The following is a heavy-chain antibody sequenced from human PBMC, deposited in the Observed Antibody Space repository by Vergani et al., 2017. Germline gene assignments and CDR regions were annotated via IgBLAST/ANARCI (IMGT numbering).Heavy chain of an antibody. CDR2: IYYSGST. Sequence: QVQLQESGPGLVKPSETLSLTCTVSGGSVSSGSYYWSWIRQPAGKGLEWIGYIYYSGSTNYNPSLKSRVTISVDTSKNQFSLKLSSVTAADTAVYYCARDGTPGGYYYYYMDVWGKGTTVTVSS. D-gene: IGHD1-7*01. CDR1: GGSVSSGSYY. CDR3: ARDGTPGGYYYYYMDV. J-gene: IGHJ6*03. V-gene: IGHV4-61*10.